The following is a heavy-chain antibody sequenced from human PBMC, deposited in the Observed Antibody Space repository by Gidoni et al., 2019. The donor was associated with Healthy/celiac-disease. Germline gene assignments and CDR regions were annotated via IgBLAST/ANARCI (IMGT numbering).Heavy chain of an antibody. CDR1: GYSFTSYW. D-gene: IGHD6-13*01. J-gene: IGHJ4*02. CDR2: IYPGDSDT. V-gene: IGHV5-51*03. Sequence: VQLVQSGAEVKKPGESLKISCKGSGYSFTSYWIGWVRQMHGKGLEWMGIIYPGDSDTRYSPSFQGQVTISADKSISTAYLQWSSLKASDTAMYYCARYGYSSSWYVPVDYWGQGTLVTVSS. CDR3: ARYGYSSSWYVPVDY.